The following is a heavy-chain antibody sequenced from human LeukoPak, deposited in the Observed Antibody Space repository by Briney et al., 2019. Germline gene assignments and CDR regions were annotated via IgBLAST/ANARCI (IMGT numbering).Heavy chain of an antibody. CDR3: ATGPILYLSGSYLLGY. CDR1: GYTLTELS. D-gene: IGHD1-26*01. J-gene: IGHJ4*02. V-gene: IGHV1-24*01. CDR2: FDPEDGET. Sequence: ASVKVSCKVSGYTLTELSMHWVRQAPGKGLEWMGGFDPEDGETIYAQKFQGRVTMTEDTSTDTAYMELRSLRSEDTAVYYCATGPILYLSGSYLLGYWGQGTLVTVSS.